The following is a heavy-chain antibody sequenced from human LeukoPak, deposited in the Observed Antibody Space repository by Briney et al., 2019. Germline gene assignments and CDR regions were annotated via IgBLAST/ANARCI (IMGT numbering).Heavy chain of an antibody. V-gene: IGHV4-34*01. CDR1: GGSFSGYY. CDR2: INHSGST. CDR3: ARRRYCSSTSCSPAFDI. D-gene: IGHD2-2*01. Sequence: PSETLSLTCAVYGGSFSGYYWSWIRQPPGKGLEWIGEINHSGSTNYNPSLKSRVTISVDTSKNQFSLKLSSVTAADTAVYYCARRRYCSSTSCSPAFDIWGQGTMVTVSS. J-gene: IGHJ3*02.